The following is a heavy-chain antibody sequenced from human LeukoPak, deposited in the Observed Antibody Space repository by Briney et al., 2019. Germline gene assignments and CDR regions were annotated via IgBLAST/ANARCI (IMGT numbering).Heavy chain of an antibody. CDR3: AKIQAAAGSVVFDY. Sequence: GRSLRLSCAASGFTFSSYAMHWVRQAPGKGLEWVAVISYDGSNKYYADSVKGRFTISRDNSKNTLYLQMNSLRAEDTAVYYCAKIQAAAGSVVFDYWGQGTLVTVSS. CDR1: GFTFSSYA. D-gene: IGHD6-13*01. J-gene: IGHJ4*02. CDR2: ISYDGSNK. V-gene: IGHV3-30-3*02.